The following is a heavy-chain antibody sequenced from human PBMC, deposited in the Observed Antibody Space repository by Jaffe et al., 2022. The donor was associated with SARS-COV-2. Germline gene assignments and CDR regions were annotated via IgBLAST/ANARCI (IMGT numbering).Heavy chain of an antibody. CDR3: VKGGTRPDDVFDI. CDR2: ISFNGGST. CDR1: GFTFSAYA. V-gene: IGHV3-64D*06. D-gene: IGHD1-1*01. J-gene: IGHJ3*02. Sequence: EVQLVESGGGLVQPGGSLRLSCSASGFTFSAYAMHWVRQAPGKGLEYVSAISFNGGSTYNADSVRGRFTISRDNSKNTLYLQMSSLKAEDTAVYFCVKGGTRPDDVFDIWGQGTMVTVSS.